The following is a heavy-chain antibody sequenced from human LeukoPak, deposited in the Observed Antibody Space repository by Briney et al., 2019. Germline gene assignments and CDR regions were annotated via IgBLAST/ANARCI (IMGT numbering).Heavy chain of an antibody. J-gene: IGHJ4*02. D-gene: IGHD3-16*01. V-gene: IGHV3-7*03. CDR2: IKEDGSEK. CDR1: GFTFNSYW. Sequence: PGGSLRLSCAASGFTFNSYWMTWVRQAPGKGLEWVASIKEDGSEKYYVDSVKGRFTISRDNSKNTLYLQMNSLRAEDTAVYYCARALFDGYYFDYWGQGTLVTVSS. CDR3: ARALFDGYYFDY.